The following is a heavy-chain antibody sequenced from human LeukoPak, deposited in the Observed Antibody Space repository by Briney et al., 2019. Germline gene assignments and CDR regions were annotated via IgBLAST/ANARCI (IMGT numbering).Heavy chain of an antibody. D-gene: IGHD2-2*01. J-gene: IGHJ6*03. V-gene: IGHV3-30*03. Sequence: GGSLRLSCAASGFTFSSYGMHWVRQAPGKGLEWVAVISYDGSNKYYADSVKGRFTISRDNSKNTLYLQMNSLRAEDTAVYYCARGRSTSYIGGLGKGTTVTGPS. CDR1: GFTFSSYG. CDR2: ISYDGSNK. CDR3: ARGRSTSYIGG.